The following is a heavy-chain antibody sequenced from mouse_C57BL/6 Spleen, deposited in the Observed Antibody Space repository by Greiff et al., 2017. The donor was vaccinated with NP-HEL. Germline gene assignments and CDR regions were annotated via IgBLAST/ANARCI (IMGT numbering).Heavy chain of an antibody. CDR1: GYTFTDYY. V-gene: IGHV1-26*01. J-gene: IGHJ2*01. CDR2: INPNNGGT. CDR3: ARDGYGSSLYFDY. Sequence: EVQLQQSGPELVKPGASVKISCKASGYTFTDYYMNWVKQSHGKSLEWIGDINPNNGGTSYNQKFKGKATLTVDKSSSTAYMELRSLTSEDSAVYYCARDGYGSSLYFDYWGQGTTLTVSS. D-gene: IGHD1-1*01.